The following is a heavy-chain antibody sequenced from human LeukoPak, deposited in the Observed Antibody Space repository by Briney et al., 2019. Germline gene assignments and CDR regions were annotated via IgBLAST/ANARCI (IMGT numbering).Heavy chain of an antibody. Sequence: SETLSLTCTVSGGSISGYYWSWIRQPPGKGLEWIGCIPYSGSTKYNPSLKSRVSISLDTSKKQFSLHLSSVTAADTAVYYCVRDFDAWSAIDIWGQGTMVTVSS. CDR3: VRDFDAWSAIDI. CDR2: IPYSGST. CDR1: GGSISGYY. V-gene: IGHV4-59*01. J-gene: IGHJ3*02. D-gene: IGHD3-3*01.